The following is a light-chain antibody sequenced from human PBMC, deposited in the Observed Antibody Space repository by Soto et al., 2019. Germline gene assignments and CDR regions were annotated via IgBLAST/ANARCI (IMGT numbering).Light chain of an antibody. CDR3: SSYTTSNTRQVV. CDR2: DVT. CDR1: SSDVGGYNY. J-gene: IGLJ1*01. V-gene: IGLV2-14*01. Sequence: QSVLTQPASVSESPGQSITVSCTGTSSDVGGYNYVSWYQQHPGKAPRFVIYDVTNRPSGVSNRFSGSKSGNTASLTISGLQAEDEADYYCSSYTTSNTRQVVFGTGTKVTVL.